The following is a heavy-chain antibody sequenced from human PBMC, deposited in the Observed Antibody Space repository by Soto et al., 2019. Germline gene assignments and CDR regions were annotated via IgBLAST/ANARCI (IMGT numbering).Heavy chain of an antibody. V-gene: IGHV3-7*01. CDR1: GFTFSSYW. CDR2: IKQDGSEK. D-gene: IGHD3-3*01. Sequence: PGGSLRLSCAASGFTFSSYWMSWDRQAPGKGLEWVANIKQDGSEKYYVDSVKGRFTISRDNAKNSLYLQMNSLRAEDTAVYYCARDHAFWSGYYFDYWGQGTLVTVSS. J-gene: IGHJ4*02. CDR3: ARDHAFWSGYYFDY.